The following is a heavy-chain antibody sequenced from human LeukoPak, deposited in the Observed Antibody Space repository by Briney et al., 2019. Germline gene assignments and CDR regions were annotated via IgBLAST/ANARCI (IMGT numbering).Heavy chain of an antibody. J-gene: IGHJ3*02. CDR3: AKVLRLATVVTNGAFDI. D-gene: IGHD4-23*01. V-gene: IGHV3-7*03. CDR2: IKQDGSEK. CDR1: GFTFSSYW. Sequence: GGSLRLSCAASGFTFSSYWMSWVRQAPGKGLEWVANIKQDGSEKYYVDSVKGRFTISRDNAKNSLYLQMNSLRAEDTAVYYCAKVLRLATVVTNGAFDIWGQGTMVTVSS.